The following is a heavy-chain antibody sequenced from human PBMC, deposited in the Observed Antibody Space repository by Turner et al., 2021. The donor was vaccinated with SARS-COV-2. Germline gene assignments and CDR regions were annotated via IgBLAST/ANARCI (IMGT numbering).Heavy chain of an antibody. CDR3: AREVSGSSNKGVYFDY. V-gene: IGHV3-66*01. CDR2: IYSGGST. CDR1: GFTVSSNY. Sequence: EVQLVESGGGLVQPGGSLRLSCAASGFTVSSNYMSWGRQAPGKGVEGGSVIYSGGSTFYADSVKGRFTISRDNSKNTLYLQMNSLRAEDTAVYYCAREVSGSSNKGVYFDYWGQGTLVTVSS. J-gene: IGHJ4*02. D-gene: IGHD3-10*01.